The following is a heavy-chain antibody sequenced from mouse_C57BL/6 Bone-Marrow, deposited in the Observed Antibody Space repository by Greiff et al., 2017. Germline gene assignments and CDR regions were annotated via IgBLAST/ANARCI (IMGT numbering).Heavy chain of an antibody. D-gene: IGHD1-1*01. J-gene: IGHJ2*01. CDR3: ARHGYYYGSSFYYCDY. CDR2: ISGGGGNT. V-gene: IGHV5-9*01. Sequence: EVQLVESGGGLVKPGGSLKLSCAASGFTFSSYTMSWVRQTPEKRLEWVATISGGGGNTYYPDSVKGRFTISRDNAKNTLYLQMSSLRSEDTALYYCARHGYYYGSSFYYCDYWGQGTTLTVSS. CDR1: GFTFSSYT.